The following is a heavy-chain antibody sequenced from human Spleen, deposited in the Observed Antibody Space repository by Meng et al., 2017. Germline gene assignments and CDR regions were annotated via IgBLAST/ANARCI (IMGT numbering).Heavy chain of an antibody. Sequence: SETLSLTCSLSGGSHSRYSWSWIRQPAGKALEWIGHISSSGSTNYSPYLKSRVTMSVDTSKNQFSLKLGSVTAADTAVYYCARDEYKSTGWYRDYYFAYWGQGLLVTFAS. J-gene: IGHJ4*01. CDR2: ISSSGST. CDR1: GGSHSRYS. V-gene: IGHV4-4*07. D-gene: IGHD6-19*01. CDR3: ARDEYKSTGWYRDYYFAY.